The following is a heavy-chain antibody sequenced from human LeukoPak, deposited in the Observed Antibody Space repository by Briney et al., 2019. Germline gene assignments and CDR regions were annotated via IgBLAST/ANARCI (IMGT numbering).Heavy chain of an antibody. J-gene: IGHJ5*02. D-gene: IGHD6-19*01. CDR3: ARGEAVAGTIWFDP. CDR2: IFFSRTT. Sequence: SETLSLTCTVSSVSLTNYYWSWIRQPPGKGLEWIGYIFFSRTTNYNPSLKSRVTISVDTSKNQFSLKLSSVTAADTAVYYCARGEAVAGTIWFDPWGQGTLVTVSS. CDR1: SVSLTNYY. V-gene: IGHV4-59*12.